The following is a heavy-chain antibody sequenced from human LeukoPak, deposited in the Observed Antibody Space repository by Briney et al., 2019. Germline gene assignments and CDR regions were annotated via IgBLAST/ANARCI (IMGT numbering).Heavy chain of an antibody. CDR1: GGSISSSSYY. D-gene: IGHD2-2*01. V-gene: IGHV4-39*01. CDR3: ARNGRGDIVVVPAAMLTPLRGPYNWFDP. J-gene: IGHJ5*02. Sequence: SETLSLTCTVSGGSISSSSYYWGWIRQPPGKGLEGIGSIYYSGSTYYNPSLKSRVTISVGPSKNQFSLKLSAVTAADTAVYYCARNGRGDIVVVPAAMLTPLRGPYNWFDPWGQGTLVTVSS. CDR2: IYYSGST.